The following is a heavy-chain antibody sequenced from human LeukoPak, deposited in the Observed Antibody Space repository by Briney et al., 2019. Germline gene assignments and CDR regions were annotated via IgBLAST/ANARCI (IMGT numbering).Heavy chain of an antibody. V-gene: IGHV3-23*01. J-gene: IGHJ4*02. D-gene: IGHD6-13*01. CDR3: AKDLLQQLGHRVIDY. CDR2: ISGSGGST. CDR1: GFTFSSYA. Sequence: GGSLRLSCAASGFTFSSYAMSWVRQAPGKGLEWVSAISGSGGSTNYADSVKGRFTISRDNSKNTLYLQMNSLRAENTAVYYCAKDLLQQLGHRVIDYWGQGTLVTVSS.